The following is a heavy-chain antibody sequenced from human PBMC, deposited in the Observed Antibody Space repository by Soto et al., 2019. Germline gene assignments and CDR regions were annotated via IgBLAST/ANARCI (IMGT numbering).Heavy chain of an antibody. V-gene: IGHV1-69*13. Sequence: SVKVSCKASGGTFSSYAISWVRQAPGQGLEWMGGIIPIFGTANYAQKFQGRVTITADESTSTAYMELSSLRSEGTAVYYCARDATWPDYDILTGRRGYWFDPWGQGTMVTVSS. CDR2: IIPIFGTA. CDR1: GGTFSSYA. CDR3: ARDATWPDYDILTGRRGYWFDP. D-gene: IGHD3-9*01. J-gene: IGHJ5*02.